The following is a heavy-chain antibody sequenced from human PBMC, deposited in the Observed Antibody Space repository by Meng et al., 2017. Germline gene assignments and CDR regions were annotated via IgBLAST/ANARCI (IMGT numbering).Heavy chain of an antibody. J-gene: IGHJ4*02. Sequence: GELVESGAGVKKPGASVKVSCKAYGKPFTGYYMHWVRQAPGQGLEWMGRINPNSGGTNYAQKFQGRVTMTRDTSISTAYMELSRLRSDDTAVYYCARMNYGSGSRRLDYWGQGTLVTVSS. D-gene: IGHD3-10*01. CDR2: INPNSGGT. CDR3: ARMNYGSGSRRLDY. CDR1: GKPFTGYY. V-gene: IGHV1-2*06.